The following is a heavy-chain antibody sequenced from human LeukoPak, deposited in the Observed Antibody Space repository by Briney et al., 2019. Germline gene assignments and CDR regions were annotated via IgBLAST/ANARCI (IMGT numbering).Heavy chain of an antibody. CDR3: AKKAVGTSTGGPFDY. D-gene: IGHD1-26*01. V-gene: IGHV3-23*01. J-gene: IGHJ4*02. CDR1: GFTFSAYA. Sequence: PGGSLRLSCAASGFTFSAYAMSSVRQAPGKGLEWVSAISDSGSSTYYADSVKGRFTISRDNSKNTLYLQMHSLKAEDTAVYYCAKKAVGTSTGGPFDYWGQGTLVIVSS. CDR2: ISDSGSST.